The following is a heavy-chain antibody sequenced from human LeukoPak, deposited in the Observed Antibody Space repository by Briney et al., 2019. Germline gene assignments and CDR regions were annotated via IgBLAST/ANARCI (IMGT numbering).Heavy chain of an antibody. Sequence: PSQTLSLTCTVSGGSISSGDYYWSWIRQPPGKGLEWIGYIYYSGSTYYNPSLKSRVTISVDTSKNQFSLKLSSVTAADTAGYYCARFERYNWKKGPFDYWGQGTLVTVSS. CDR1: GGSISSGDYY. J-gene: IGHJ4*02. CDR2: IYYSGST. CDR3: ARFERYNWKKGPFDY. V-gene: IGHV4-30-4*08. D-gene: IGHD1-1*01.